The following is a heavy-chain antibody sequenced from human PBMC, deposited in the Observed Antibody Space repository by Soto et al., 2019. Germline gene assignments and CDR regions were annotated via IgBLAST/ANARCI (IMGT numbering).Heavy chain of an antibody. CDR1: GFTVSSKY. J-gene: IGHJ6*04. CDR2: IQSGGPT. Sequence: GSLRLSCAASGFTVSSKYMSWVRQAPGKGLEWVSLIQSGGPTYYADSVKGRFTISRDTSENTVHLQMDSLRAEDTAVYYCARDDVLCDGGRCYGVPLDVWGKATTVTVFS. V-gene: IGHV3-66*01. D-gene: IGHD2-15*01. CDR3: ARDDVLCDGGRCYGVPLDV.